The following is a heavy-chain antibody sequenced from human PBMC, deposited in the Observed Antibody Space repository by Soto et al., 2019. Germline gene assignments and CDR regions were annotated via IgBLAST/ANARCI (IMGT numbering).Heavy chain of an antibody. CDR2: ISWNSGTI. J-gene: IGHJ6*02. V-gene: IGHV3-9*01. CDR1: GFSFDDYA. CDR3: AKSTGGTANGMGV. D-gene: IGHD2-8*02. Sequence: EVQVVESGGGLVQPGRSLRLSCAASGFSFDDYAMHWVRQAPGKGLEWVSGISWNSGTIGYADSVKGRFTISRDNXKNSLYQQMNSLRAEDTALYYCAKSTGGTANGMGVWGQGTTVTVSS.